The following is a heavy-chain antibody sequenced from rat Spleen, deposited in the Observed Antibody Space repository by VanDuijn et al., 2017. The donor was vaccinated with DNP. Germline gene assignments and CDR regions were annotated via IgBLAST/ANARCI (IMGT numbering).Heavy chain of an antibody. CDR3: ARGLNYGGYNYYWYFDF. Sequence: EVQLQESGPGLAKPSQSLSLTCSVTGSSITSNYWGWIRKFPGNKMEWMGYISYSGTTGYNPSLKSRISITRDTSKNQFLLRVNSVTTEDTATYYCARGLNYGGYNYYWYFDFWGPGTMVTVSS. D-gene: IGHD1-11*01. CDR1: GSSITSNY. J-gene: IGHJ1*01. V-gene: IGHV3-1*01. CDR2: ISYSGTT.